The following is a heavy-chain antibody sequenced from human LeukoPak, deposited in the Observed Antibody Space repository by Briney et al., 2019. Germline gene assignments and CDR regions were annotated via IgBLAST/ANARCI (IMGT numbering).Heavy chain of an antibody. CDR2: ISYDGSNK. D-gene: IGHD5-12*01. V-gene: IGHV3-30*03. J-gene: IGHJ4*02. CDR3: ARDRLGGFDY. CDR1: GFTFSSYG. Sequence: TGGSLRLSCAASGFTFSSYGMHWVRQAPGKGLEWVAVISYDGSNKYYADSVKGRFTISRDNAKNSLYLQTNSLRAEDTAVYYCARDRLGGFDYWGQGTLVTVSS.